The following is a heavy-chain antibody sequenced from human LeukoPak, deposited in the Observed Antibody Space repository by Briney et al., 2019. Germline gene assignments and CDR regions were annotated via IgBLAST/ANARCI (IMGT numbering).Heavy chain of an antibody. Sequence: GGSLRLSCAASGFTFSSYTMSWGRQAPGKGLEWVSAISGSGVTTYYADSVKGRFTTSRDNSKNTLYLQMNSLRAEDTAVYYCATTFREYRLPLYFDYWGQGSLVTVSS. D-gene: IGHD2-2*01. J-gene: IGHJ4*02. V-gene: IGHV3-23*01. CDR1: GFTFSSYT. CDR3: ATTFREYRLPLYFDY. CDR2: ISGSGVTT.